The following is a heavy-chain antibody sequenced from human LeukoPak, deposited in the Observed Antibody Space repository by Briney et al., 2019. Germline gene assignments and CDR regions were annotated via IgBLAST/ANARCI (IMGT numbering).Heavy chain of an antibody. J-gene: IGHJ3*02. V-gene: IGHV3-21*01. CDR2: INSDSNYI. CDR3: AVAYYYGSGDAFDI. D-gene: IGHD3-10*01. Sequence: NPGGSLRLSCAASGFTFSNAWMSWVRQAPGKGLEWASSINSDSNYIYYADSVQGRFTISRDNAKNSLYLQMNSLRAEDTAVYYCAVAYYYGSGDAFDIWGQGTKVTASS. CDR1: GFTFSNAW.